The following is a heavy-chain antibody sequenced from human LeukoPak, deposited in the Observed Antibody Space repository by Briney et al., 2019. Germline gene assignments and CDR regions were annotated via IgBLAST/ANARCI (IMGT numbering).Heavy chain of an antibody. CDR1: GGSISSYY. CDR3: ARSFRSRVAGSFAFHY. Sequence: SETLSLTCTVSGGSISSYYWSWIRQPAGKGLEWIGRIYTSGSTNYNPSLKSRVTMSVDTSKNQFSLKLSSVTAADTAVYYCARSFRSRVAGSFAFHYWGQGTLVTVSS. CDR2: IYTSGST. V-gene: IGHV4-4*07. J-gene: IGHJ4*02. D-gene: IGHD6-19*01.